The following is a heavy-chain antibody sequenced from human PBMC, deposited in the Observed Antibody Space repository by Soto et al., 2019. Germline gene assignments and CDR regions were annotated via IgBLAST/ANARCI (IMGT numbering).Heavy chain of an antibody. V-gene: IGHV3-15*01. J-gene: IGHJ6*03. CDR1: GFTFSNAW. CDR2: IKSKTDGGTT. D-gene: IGHD4-17*01. Sequence: GGSLRLSCAASGFTFSNAWMSWVRQAPGKGLEWVGRIKSKTDGGTTDYAAPVKGRFTISRDDSKNTLYLQMNSLKTEDTAVYYCTPLPLHDGDYYYYYYMDVWGKGTTVTVSS. CDR3: TPLPLHDGDYYYYYYMDV.